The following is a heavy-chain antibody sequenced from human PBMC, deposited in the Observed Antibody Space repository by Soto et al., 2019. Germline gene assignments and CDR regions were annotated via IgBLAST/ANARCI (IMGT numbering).Heavy chain of an antibody. CDR3: AGDAQRENVVVPAANGY. D-gene: IGHD2-2*01. Sequence: QVQLVQSGAEVKKPGASVKVSCKASGYTFTSYAMHWVRQAPGQRLEWMGWINAGNGNTKYSQKFQGRVTITRDTSARTTYMMQSSLRSEDTAVSYCAGDAQRENVVVPAANGYWGQGTLVTVSS. J-gene: IGHJ4*02. CDR2: INAGNGNT. CDR1: GYTFTSYA. V-gene: IGHV1-3*01.